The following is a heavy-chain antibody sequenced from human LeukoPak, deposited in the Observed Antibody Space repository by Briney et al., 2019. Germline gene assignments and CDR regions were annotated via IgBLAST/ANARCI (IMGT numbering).Heavy chain of an antibody. J-gene: IGHJ4*02. Sequence: GGSLRLSCAASGFTFSSYSMNWVRQAPGKGLEWVSYISSSSSTIYYADSVKGRFTISRDNSKNTLYLQMNSLRAEDTAVYYCARDLSPISAAESDYWGQGTLVTVSS. D-gene: IGHD6-13*01. V-gene: IGHV3-48*01. CDR2: ISSSSSTI. CDR3: ARDLSPISAAESDY. CDR1: GFTFSSYS.